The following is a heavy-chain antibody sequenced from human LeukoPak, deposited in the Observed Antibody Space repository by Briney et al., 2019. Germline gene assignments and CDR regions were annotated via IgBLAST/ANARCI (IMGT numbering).Heavy chain of an antibody. V-gene: IGHV3-11*04. Sequence: GGSLRLSCAASGFTFSDYYMSWIRQAPGKGLEWVSYISSSGSTIYYADSVKGRFTISRDNAKNSLYLQMNSLIAEDTAVYYCARDFRLHTTADAFDIWGQGTMVTVSS. CDR2: ISSSGSTI. CDR3: ARDFRLHTTADAFDI. J-gene: IGHJ3*02. D-gene: IGHD3/OR15-3a*01. CDR1: GFTFSDYY.